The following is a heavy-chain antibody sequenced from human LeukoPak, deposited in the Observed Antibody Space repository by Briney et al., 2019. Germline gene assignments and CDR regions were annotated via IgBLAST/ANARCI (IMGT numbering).Heavy chain of an antibody. V-gene: IGHV3-74*01. Sequence: PGGSLRLSCAASGFTFSNYWMHWDRHAPGKGLVWVSRINNGGSSRNYADSVKGRFTISRDNAKNTLYLQMNSLRAEDTAVYYCASASSHRIAAGGDYWGQGTLVTVSS. CDR2: INNGGSSR. J-gene: IGHJ4*02. CDR1: GFTFSNYW. CDR3: ASASSHRIAAGGDY. D-gene: IGHD6-13*01.